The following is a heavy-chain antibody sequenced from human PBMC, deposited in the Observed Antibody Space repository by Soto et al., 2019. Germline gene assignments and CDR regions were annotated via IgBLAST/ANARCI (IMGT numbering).Heavy chain of an antibody. CDR2: IYYSGST. CDR3: ARVPTGSTFEKHPPKYNWFDP. CDR1: GGSISRGGYY. Sequence: SDTLSLTCTLSGGSISRGGYYWSWIRQHPGKGLEWIGYIYYSGSTYYNPSLKSRVTISVDTSKNQFSLKLSSVTAADTAVYYCARVPTGSTFEKHPPKYNWFDPWGQGTLVTVSS. D-gene: IGHD1-7*01. V-gene: IGHV4-31*03. J-gene: IGHJ5*02.